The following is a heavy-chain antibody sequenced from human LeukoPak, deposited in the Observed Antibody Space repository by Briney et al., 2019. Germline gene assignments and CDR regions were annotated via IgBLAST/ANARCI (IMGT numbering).Heavy chain of an antibody. V-gene: IGHV3-30*03. CDR1: GFTFSNYG. CDR3: ARAPEGLRILSADD. CDR2: ISYDGSEK. Sequence: GGSLRLSCAVSGFTFSNYGMYWVRQAPGKGLEWVAVISYDGSEKYCADSVKGRFTISRDNSNNTLSVQMNSLRPEDTAVYYCARAPEGLRILSADDWGQGVLVTVSS. D-gene: IGHD2/OR15-2a*01. J-gene: IGHJ4*02.